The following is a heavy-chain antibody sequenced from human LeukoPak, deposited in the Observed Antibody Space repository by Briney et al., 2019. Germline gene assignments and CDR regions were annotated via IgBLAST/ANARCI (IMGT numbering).Heavy chain of an antibody. CDR2: IIPILGIA. J-gene: IGHJ4*02. Sequence: SVKVSCKASGGTFSSYAISWVRQAPGQGLEWMGRIIPILGIANYAQKFQGRVTITADKSTSTAYMELSSLRSEDTAVYYCAREEGSSWYCFDYWGQGTLVTVSS. CDR1: GGTFSSYA. D-gene: IGHD6-13*01. V-gene: IGHV1-69*04. CDR3: AREEGSSWYCFDY.